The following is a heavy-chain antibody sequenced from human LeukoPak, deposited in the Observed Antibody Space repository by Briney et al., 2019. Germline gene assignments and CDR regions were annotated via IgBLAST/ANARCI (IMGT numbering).Heavy chain of an antibody. CDR3: ARVELDYYYYGMDV. V-gene: IGHV3-11*01. Sequence: PGGSLRLSCAASGSTFSDHYMSWIRQAPGKGLEWVSYISSSGSTIYYADSVKGRFTISRDNAKNSLYLQMNSLRAEDTAVYYCARVELDYYYYGMDVWGQGTTVTVSS. CDR2: ISSSGSTI. J-gene: IGHJ6*02. D-gene: IGHD1-7*01. CDR1: GSTFSDHY.